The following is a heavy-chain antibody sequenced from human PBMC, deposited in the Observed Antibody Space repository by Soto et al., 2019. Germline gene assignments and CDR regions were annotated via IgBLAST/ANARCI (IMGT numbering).Heavy chain of an antibody. J-gene: IGHJ6*03. CDR3: ARDLRLIAAAEYYYMDV. V-gene: IGHV1-46*01. Sequence: ASVKVSCKASGYTFTSYYMHWVRQAPGQGLEWMGIINPSGGSTSYAQKFQGRVTMTRDTSTSTVYMELSSLRSEDTAVYYCARDLRLIAAAEYYYMDVWGKGTTVTVSS. CDR2: INPSGGST. CDR1: GYTFTSYY. D-gene: IGHD6-13*01.